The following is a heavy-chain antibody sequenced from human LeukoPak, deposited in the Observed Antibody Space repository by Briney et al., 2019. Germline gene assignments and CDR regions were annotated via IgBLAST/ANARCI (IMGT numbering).Heavy chain of an antibody. D-gene: IGHD3-9*01. J-gene: IGHJ4*02. CDR2: ISWDGSIT. V-gene: IGHV3-43*01. Sequence: GGSERLSCAASGFTFDDYTMHWVRQAPGKGLEWVSLISWDGSITYYADSVRGRFMISRDNSKNSLYLQMNSLRTEDSAFYHCVKDFSADVLTGYHDKWGQGTPVSVYS. CDR3: VKDFSADVLTGYHDK. CDR1: GFTFDDYT.